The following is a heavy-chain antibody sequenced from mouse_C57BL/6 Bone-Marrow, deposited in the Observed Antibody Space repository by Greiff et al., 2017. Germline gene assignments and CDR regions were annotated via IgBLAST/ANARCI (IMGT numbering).Heavy chain of an antibody. CDR2: ISNGGGST. J-gene: IGHJ4*01. D-gene: IGHD2-12*01. CDR1: GFTFSDYY. Sequence: EVQVVESGGGLVQPGGSLTLSCAASGFTFSDYYMYWVRQTPEKRLEWVAYISNGGGSTYYPDTVKGRFTISRDTAKNTLYMQMNRLKSEYTAMYYCARQDYNYAFYAMGYWGQGTSVTVSS. V-gene: IGHV5-12*01. CDR3: ARQDYNYAFYAMGY.